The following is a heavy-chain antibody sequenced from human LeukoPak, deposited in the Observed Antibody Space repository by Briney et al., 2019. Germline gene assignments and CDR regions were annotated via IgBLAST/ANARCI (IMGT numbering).Heavy chain of an antibody. V-gene: IGHV4-61*08. J-gene: IGHJ4*02. CDR2: IYYISNT. CDR1: GASVGSAGYH. CDR3: ARTQSQSGSYRYYFGY. Sequence: PSETLSLTCTVSGASVGSAGYHWSWIRQPPGGGLESIGYIYYISNTNYNPSLKSRVTMSVDPSKNQFSLKLNSVTAADTAVYYCARTQSQSGSYRYYFGYWGQGTLVTVSS. D-gene: IGHD1-26*01.